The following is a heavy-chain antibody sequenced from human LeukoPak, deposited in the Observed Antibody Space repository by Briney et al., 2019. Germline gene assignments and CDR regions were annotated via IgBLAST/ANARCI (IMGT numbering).Heavy chain of an antibody. CDR3: ATPAGYSGYVPDFDY. J-gene: IGHJ4*02. CDR2: FDPEDGET. D-gene: IGHD5-12*01. V-gene: IGHV1-24*01. CDR1: GYTLTELS. Sequence: ASVKVSCKVSGYTLTELSMHWVRQAPGKGLEWMGGFDPEDGETIYAQKFQGRVTMTEDTSTDTAYMELSSLRSEDTAVYYCATPAGYSGYVPDFDYWGQGTLVTVSS.